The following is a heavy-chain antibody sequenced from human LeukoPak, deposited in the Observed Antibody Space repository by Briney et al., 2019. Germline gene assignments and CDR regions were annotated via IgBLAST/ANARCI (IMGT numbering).Heavy chain of an antibody. D-gene: IGHD2-21*01. Sequence: PSETLSLTCTVSGDSISSGDYYWSWIRQPAGKGLEWIGRISSSGSTNYNPSLKSRVTISVDTSKNQFSLKLSSVTAADTAVYYCARGKGDYCDYWGQGTLVTVSS. CDR2: ISSSGST. CDR3: ARGKGDYCDY. V-gene: IGHV4-61*02. J-gene: IGHJ4*02. CDR1: GDSISSGDYY.